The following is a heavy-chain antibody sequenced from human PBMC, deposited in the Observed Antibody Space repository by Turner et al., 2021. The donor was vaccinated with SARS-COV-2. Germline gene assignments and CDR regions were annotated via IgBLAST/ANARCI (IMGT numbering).Heavy chain of an antibody. Sequence: QLQLQESGPGLVKPSETLSLTCTVSGCSISSSSYYWGWIRQPPGKGLEWIGSIYYSGSTYYNPSLKSRDTISVDTSKNQFSLKLSSVTAADTAVYYCARHHYYDSSGYYLPPFDYWGQGTLVTVSS. J-gene: IGHJ4*02. D-gene: IGHD3-22*01. CDR2: IYYSGST. CDR3: ARHHYYDSSGYYLPPFDY. CDR1: GCSISSSSYY. V-gene: IGHV4-39*01.